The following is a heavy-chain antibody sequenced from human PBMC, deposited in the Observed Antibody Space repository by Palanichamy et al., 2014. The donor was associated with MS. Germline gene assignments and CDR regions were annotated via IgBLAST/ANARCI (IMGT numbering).Heavy chain of an antibody. CDR1: GFTFSNYW. Sequence: EVQLVESGGGLVQPGGSLRLSCAASGFTFSNYWMTWVRQAPGKGLEWVANIKQGGTDKYYVDSVKGRFTISRDNAKNSLYLQMNSLRAEDTAVYYCARDAYGIDAFDIWGQGTKVTVS. CDR3: ARDAYGIDAFDI. J-gene: IGHJ3*02. V-gene: IGHV3-7*01. CDR2: IKQGGTDK. D-gene: IGHD4-17*01.